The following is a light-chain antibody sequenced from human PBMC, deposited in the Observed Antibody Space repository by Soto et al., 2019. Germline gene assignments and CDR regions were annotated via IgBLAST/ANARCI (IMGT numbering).Light chain of an antibody. CDR3: QQRSNWPPWT. J-gene: IGKJ1*01. CDR1: QSVSSY. V-gene: IGKV3-11*01. CDR2: DAS. Sequence: EIVLTQSPATLSLSPGERATLSCRASQSVSSYLAWYQQKPGQAPRLLIYDASSRATGIPARFSGSGSGTDFTLTISSLEPEDFAVYYCQQRSNWPPWTFGQGTKVEF.